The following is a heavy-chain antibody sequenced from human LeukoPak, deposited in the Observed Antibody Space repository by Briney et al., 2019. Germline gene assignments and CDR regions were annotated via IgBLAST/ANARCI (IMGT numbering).Heavy chain of an antibody. D-gene: IGHD5-24*01. Sequence: GGSLRLSCAASGFTFSGYWMSWVRQAPGKGLEWVANIKQDGSEKYYVDSVKGRFTISRDNAKNSLYLQMDSLRAEDTAVYYCAKDGDGYKVGPFDYWGQGTLVTVS. J-gene: IGHJ4*02. CDR2: IKQDGSEK. CDR1: GFTFSGYW. V-gene: IGHV3-7*01. CDR3: AKDGDGYKVGPFDY.